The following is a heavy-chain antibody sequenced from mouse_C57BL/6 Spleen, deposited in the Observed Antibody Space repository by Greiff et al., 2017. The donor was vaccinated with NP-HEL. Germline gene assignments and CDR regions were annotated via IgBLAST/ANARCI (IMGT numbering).Heavy chain of an antibody. Sequence: VQLQQSGAELMKPGASVKLSCKATGYTFTGYWIEWVKQRPGHGLEWIGEILPGSGSTNYNEKFKGKATLPADTSSHTAYMQISSLTTEDSAIYYCARAYYSNYDFDYGGQGTTLTVSS. CDR2: ILPGSGST. CDR3: ARAYYSNYDFDY. D-gene: IGHD2-5*01. V-gene: IGHV1-9*01. J-gene: IGHJ2*01. CDR1: GYTFTGYW.